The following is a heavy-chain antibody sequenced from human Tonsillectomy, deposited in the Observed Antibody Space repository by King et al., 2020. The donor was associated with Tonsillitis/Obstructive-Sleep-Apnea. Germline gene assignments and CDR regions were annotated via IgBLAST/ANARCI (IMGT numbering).Heavy chain of an antibody. J-gene: IGHJ1*01. CDR3: ARHSAMTTGYFQH. CDR2: IYYRWST. V-gene: IGHV4-39*01. Sequence: QLQESGPGLVKPSETLSLTCIVSCGSISSSSYYWGWIRQPPGQGLEWSVSIYYRWSTYYNPSLNSRITISVDTSKNQFSLRLSSVTAADTAVYYCARHSAMTTGYFQHWGQGTLVTVSS. CDR1: CGSISSSSYY. D-gene: IGHD4-17*01.